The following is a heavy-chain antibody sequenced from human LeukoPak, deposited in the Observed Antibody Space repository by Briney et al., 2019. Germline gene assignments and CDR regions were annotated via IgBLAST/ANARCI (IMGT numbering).Heavy chain of an antibody. CDR3: ARGSPDSSSSVDFDY. CDR2: ISGSGGST. CDR1: GFTFSSYG. V-gene: IGHV3-23*01. Sequence: GGSLRLSCAASGFTFSSYGMSWVRQAPGKGLEWVSAISGSGGSTYYADSVKGRFTISRDNSKNTLYLQMNSLRVEDTAVYYCARGSPDSSSSVDFDYWGQGTLVTVSS. J-gene: IGHJ4*02. D-gene: IGHD6-6*01.